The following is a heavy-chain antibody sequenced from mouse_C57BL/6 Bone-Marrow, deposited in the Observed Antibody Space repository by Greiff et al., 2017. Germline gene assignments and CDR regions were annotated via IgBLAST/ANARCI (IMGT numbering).Heavy chain of an antibody. CDR2: IAPSDSYT. J-gene: IGHJ3*01. CDR1: GYTFTSYW. D-gene: IGHD1-1*01. V-gene: IGHV1-50*01. CDR3: AREVATPGAFAY. Sequence: QVQLQQPGAELVKPGASVKLSCKASGYTFTSYWMQWVKQRPGQGLEWIGEIAPSDSYTNYNQKFKGKATLTVDTSSSTAYMQLSSLTSEDSAVYYCAREVATPGAFAYWGQGTLVTVSA.